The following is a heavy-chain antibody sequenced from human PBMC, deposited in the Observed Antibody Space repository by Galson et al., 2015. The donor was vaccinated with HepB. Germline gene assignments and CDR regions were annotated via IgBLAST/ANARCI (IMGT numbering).Heavy chain of an antibody. CDR2: INPNSGGT. CDR1: GYTFTSYG. D-gene: IGHD1-1*01. J-gene: IGHJ4*02. V-gene: IGHV1-2*02. CDR3: ARGELDYYFDY. Sequence: SVKVSCKASGYTFTSYGITWVRQAPGQGLEWMGWINPNSGGTNYAQKFQGRVTMTRDTSISTAYMELSRLRSDDTAVYYCARGELDYYFDYWGQGTLVTVSS.